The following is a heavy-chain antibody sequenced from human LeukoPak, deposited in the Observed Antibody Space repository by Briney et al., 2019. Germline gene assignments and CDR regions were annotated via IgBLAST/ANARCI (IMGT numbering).Heavy chain of an antibody. V-gene: IGHV2-5*01. D-gene: IGHD3-3*01. CDR1: GFSLSTSGVG. CDR3: AHRPRITIFGVGDGNFDY. Sequence: SGPTLVKPTQPLTLTCTFSGFSLSTSGVGVGWIRQPPGKALEWLALIYWNDDKRYSPSLKSRLTITKDTSKNQVVLTMSNMDPVDTATYYCAHRPRITIFGVGDGNFDYWGQGTLVTVSS. J-gene: IGHJ4*02. CDR2: IYWNDDK.